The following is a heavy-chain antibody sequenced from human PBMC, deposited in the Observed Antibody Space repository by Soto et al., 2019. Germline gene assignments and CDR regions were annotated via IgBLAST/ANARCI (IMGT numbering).Heavy chain of an antibody. V-gene: IGHV1-69*13. CDR3: ARQQLVLDDYYYYYGMDV. CDR1: GGTXSSYA. D-gene: IGHD6-6*01. CDR2: IIPIFGTA. Sequence: SXKVSCKASGGTXSSYAIGVVRQAPGQGLEWMGGIIPIFGTANYAQKFQGRVTITADESTSTAYIELSSLRSEDTAVYYCARQQLVLDDYYYYYGMDVWGQGSTVTVS. J-gene: IGHJ6*02.